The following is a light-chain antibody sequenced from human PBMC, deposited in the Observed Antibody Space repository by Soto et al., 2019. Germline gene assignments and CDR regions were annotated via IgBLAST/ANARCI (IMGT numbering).Light chain of an antibody. CDR1: SSDVGGYNY. J-gene: IGLJ1*01. Sequence: QSALTQPRSVSGSPGQSVTISCTGTSSDVGGYNYVSWYQQHPGKAPKLMIYDVSKRPSGVPDGFSGSKSGNTASLTISGLQAEDEADYYCCSYASSYTYVFGTGTKVTVL. V-gene: IGLV2-11*01. CDR3: CSYASSYTYV. CDR2: DVS.